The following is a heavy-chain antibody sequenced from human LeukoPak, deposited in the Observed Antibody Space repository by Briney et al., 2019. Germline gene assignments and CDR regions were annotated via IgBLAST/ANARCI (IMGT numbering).Heavy chain of an antibody. CDR2: ISSEGRGK. CDR3: AKDWGYASGTFFVN. V-gene: IGHV3-30*18. CDR1: GFTFRSYG. D-gene: IGHD6-19*01. J-gene: IGHJ4*02. Sequence: GGSLRLSCAASGFTFRSYGMHWVRQAPGKGLEGVAVISSEGRGKYYADSVKGRFTISRDNSKNTLYLQMDSLRAEDTAVYYCAKDWGYASGTFFVNWGQGTLVIVSS.